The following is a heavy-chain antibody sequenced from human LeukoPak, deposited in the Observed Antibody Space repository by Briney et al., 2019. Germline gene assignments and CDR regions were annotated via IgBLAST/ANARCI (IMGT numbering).Heavy chain of an antibody. D-gene: IGHD5-18*01. CDR1: GFSVSSNY. V-gene: IGHV3-66*01. CDR2: IYNGGST. CDR3: AKVSAAYSYGFIYFDH. Sequence: GGSLRLSCAASGFSVSSNYMSWVRQAPGKGLEWVSFIYNGGSTYYADSVRGRFTISRDNSKNTLYLQMNSLRVEDTAVYYCAKVSAAYSYGFIYFDHWGQGTLVTVSS. J-gene: IGHJ4*02.